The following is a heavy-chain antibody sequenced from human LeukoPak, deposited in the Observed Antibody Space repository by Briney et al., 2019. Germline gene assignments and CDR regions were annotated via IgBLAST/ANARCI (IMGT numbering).Heavy chain of an antibody. CDR3: ARVDGGSGWYYFDY. Sequence: PSETLSLTCTASGDSISSYYWSWIRQPPGKGLEWIGYVYFSGSTNYNPSLKSRVTISVDTSKNQFSLKLSSVTAADTAVYYCARVDGGSGWYYFDYWGQGTLVTVSS. V-gene: IGHV4-59*01. CDR1: GDSISSYY. D-gene: IGHD6-19*01. CDR2: VYFSGST. J-gene: IGHJ4*02.